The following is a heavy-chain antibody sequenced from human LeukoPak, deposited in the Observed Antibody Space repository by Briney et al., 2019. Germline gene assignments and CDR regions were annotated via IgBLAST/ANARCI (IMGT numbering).Heavy chain of an antibody. CDR2: IIPILGIA. Sequence: SVKVSCKASGGTFSSYAISWVRQAPGQGLEWMGRIIPILGIANYAQKFQGRVTITRNTSISTAYMELSSLRSEDTAVYYCARRWDYWGQGTLVTVSS. J-gene: IGHJ4*02. D-gene: IGHD5-24*01. V-gene: IGHV1-69*04. CDR3: ARRWDY. CDR1: GGTFSSYA.